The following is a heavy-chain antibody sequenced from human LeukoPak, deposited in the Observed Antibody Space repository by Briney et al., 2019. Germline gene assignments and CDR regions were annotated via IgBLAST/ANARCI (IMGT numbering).Heavy chain of an antibody. J-gene: IGHJ5*02. Sequence: PGRSLRLSCAASGFTFSSYATHWVRQAPGKGLEWVAVISYDGSNKYYADSVKGRFTISRDNSKNTLYLQMSSLRAEDTAIYYCARETWCSSSAGGFDPWGQGTLVTVSS. D-gene: IGHD6-19*01. CDR3: ARETWCSSSAGGFDP. V-gene: IGHV3-30-3*01. CDR1: GFTFSSYA. CDR2: ISYDGSNK.